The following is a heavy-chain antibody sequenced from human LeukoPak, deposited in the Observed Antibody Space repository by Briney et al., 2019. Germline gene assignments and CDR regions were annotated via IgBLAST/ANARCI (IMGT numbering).Heavy chain of an antibody. CDR1: GFTFSTYA. D-gene: IGHD3-3*01. J-gene: IGHJ4*02. CDR3: AKLSSGNLYYFDY. Sequence: GGSLRLSCTVSGFTFSTYAMSWVRQAPGKGLAWVSTISGSGGSTYYTDSVTGRFTISRDNSKNTLYLQMNSLRAEDTAVYYCAKLSSGNLYYFDYWGQGTLVTVSS. CDR2: ISGSGGST. V-gene: IGHV3-23*01.